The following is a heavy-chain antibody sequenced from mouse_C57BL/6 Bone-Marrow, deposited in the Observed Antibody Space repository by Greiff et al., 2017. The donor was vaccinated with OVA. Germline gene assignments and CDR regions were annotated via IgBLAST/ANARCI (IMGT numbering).Heavy chain of an antibody. J-gene: IGHJ2*01. CDR1: GYTFTRYW. CDR2: IDPSDSYT. CDR3: ARGYYYGSSSYYFDY. Sequence: QVQLKQPGAELVMPGASVKLSCKASGYTFTRYWMHWVKQRPGQGLEWIGEIDPSDSYTNYNQKFKGKSTLTVDKSSRTVYMQLSRLTSEDSAVYYCARGYYYGSSSYYFDYWGQGTTLTVSS. D-gene: IGHD1-1*01. V-gene: IGHV1-69*01.